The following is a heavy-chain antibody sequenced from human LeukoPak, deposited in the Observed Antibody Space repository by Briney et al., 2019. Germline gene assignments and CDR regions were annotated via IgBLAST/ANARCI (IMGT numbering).Heavy chain of an antibody. Sequence: ASVKVSCKASGYTFTGYYMHWVRQAPGRGLEWMGWINPNSGGTNYAQKFQGRVTMARDTSISTAYMELSRLRSDDTAVYYCAREHFGDYEWVRNWFDPWGQGTLVTVSS. V-gene: IGHV1-2*02. CDR3: AREHFGDYEWVRNWFDP. D-gene: IGHD4-17*01. CDR1: GYTFTGYY. J-gene: IGHJ5*02. CDR2: INPNSGGT.